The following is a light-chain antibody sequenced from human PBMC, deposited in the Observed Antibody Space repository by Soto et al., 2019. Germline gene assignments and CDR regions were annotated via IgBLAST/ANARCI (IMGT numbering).Light chain of an antibody. V-gene: IGLV2-14*01. Sequence: QSALTQPASVSGSPGQSITISCTGTSSDVGGYNYVSWYQQHSGKAPKLMIYDVSNRPSGVSNRFSGSKSGNTASLTISGLQAEDVADYYCGSYASSSTLYVFGTGTKLTVL. CDR3: GSYASSSTLYV. J-gene: IGLJ1*01. CDR1: SSDVGGYNY. CDR2: DVS.